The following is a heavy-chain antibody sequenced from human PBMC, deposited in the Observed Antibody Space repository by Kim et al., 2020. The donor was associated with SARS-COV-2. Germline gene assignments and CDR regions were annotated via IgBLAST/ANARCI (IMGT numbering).Heavy chain of an antibody. D-gene: IGHD4-17*01. Sequence: GGSLRLSCAASGFTFSSSGMHWVRQAPGKGLEWVAVISYDGNSKYYVDSVKGRFTISRDNSKNTLYLRMNSLRTDDTAVYFCAKDYGGNRGLYGDYITGSFAYWGQGTLVTVSS. CDR1: GFTFSSSG. V-gene: IGHV3-30*18. CDR2: ISYDGNSK. J-gene: IGHJ4*02. CDR3: AKDYGGNRGLYGDYITGSFAY.